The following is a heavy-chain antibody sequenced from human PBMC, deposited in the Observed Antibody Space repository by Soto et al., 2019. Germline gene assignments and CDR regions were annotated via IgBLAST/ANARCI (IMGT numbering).Heavy chain of an antibody. CDR3: ARGLRFCFISSCHANGYYYYGMNV. CDR1: GFTFSSYS. Sequence: EEQLVESGGGLVKPGGSLRLSCAASGFTFSSYSMNWVRQAPGKGLEWVSSISSSSTYIYYTDSVKGRFTISRDNAKNSLYLQINSLRAEDTAVYYCARGLRFCFISSCHANGYYYYGMNVWGQGTTVTVSS. V-gene: IGHV3-21*06. D-gene: IGHD2-2*01. CDR2: ISSSSTYI. J-gene: IGHJ6*02.